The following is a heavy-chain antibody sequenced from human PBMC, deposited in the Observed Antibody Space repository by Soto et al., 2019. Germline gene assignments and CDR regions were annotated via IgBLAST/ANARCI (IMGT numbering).Heavy chain of an antibody. V-gene: IGHV3-30*18. CDR3: AKETVATILWGYIDL. J-gene: IGHJ2*01. Sequence: QVQLVESGGGVVQPGRSLRLSCAASGFTFSSFAMHWVRQAPGKGLEWVAVMSHDGSNEYYGDSVKGRFTIYRVNSMNTLYLQMNSLRDEDTAVYYCAKETVATILWGYIDLWGRGTLVTVSS. D-gene: IGHD5-12*01. CDR1: GFTFSSFA. CDR2: MSHDGSNE.